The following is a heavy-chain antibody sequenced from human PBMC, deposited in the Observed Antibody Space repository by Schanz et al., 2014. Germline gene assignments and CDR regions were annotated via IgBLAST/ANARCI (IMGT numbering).Heavy chain of an antibody. CDR1: GGSLSGYF. V-gene: IGHV4-34*01. D-gene: IGHD6-13*01. CDR2: IGHSGNT. J-gene: IGHJ4*02. CDR3: ARGRQQLGSFDY. Sequence: QVQLQQWGAGLLKPSETLSLTCAVYGGSLSGYFWSWIRQPPGKGLEWIGDIGHSGNTKDNPSLKSRVTMSVETSTNTFSLNLSSVTAADTAVYYCARGRQQLGSFDYWGPGTLVSVSS.